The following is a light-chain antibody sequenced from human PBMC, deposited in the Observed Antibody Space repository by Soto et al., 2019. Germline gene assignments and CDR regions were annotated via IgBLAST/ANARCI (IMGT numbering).Light chain of an antibody. J-gene: IGLJ2*01. Sequence: QSVLTQPPSTSGTPGQRVTISCSGSSSNIGSNTVNWYQQLPGAAPKLLIYSNDQRPSGVPDRLSGSKSGTSASLAFSGLQSEDDADYYCAAWDDSLNVVVFGGGTKLTVL. CDR3: AAWDDSLNVVV. V-gene: IGLV1-44*01. CDR1: SSNIGSNT. CDR2: SND.